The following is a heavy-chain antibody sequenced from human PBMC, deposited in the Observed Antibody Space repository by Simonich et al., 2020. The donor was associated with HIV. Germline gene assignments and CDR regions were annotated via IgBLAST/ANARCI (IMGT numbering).Heavy chain of an antibody. D-gene: IGHD5-18*01. CDR2: FYDGGTT. CDR1: GGSISSSSYY. Sequence: QLQLQESGPGLVKPSETLSLTCTVSGGSISSSSYYWGGIRQPPGKGLEWIGRFYDGGTTHYNPSLKSRVTISVDTSKNQFSLKLSSVTAADTALYYCARHSQYNYGYSGFDSWGQGTRVTVSS. V-gene: IGHV4-39*01. CDR3: ARHSQYNYGYSGFDS. J-gene: IGHJ4*02.